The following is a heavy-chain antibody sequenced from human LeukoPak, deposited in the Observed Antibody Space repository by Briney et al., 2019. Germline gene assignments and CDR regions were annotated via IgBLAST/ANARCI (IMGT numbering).Heavy chain of an antibody. CDR1: GFTFSSYE. CDR2: ISSSGSTI. V-gene: IGHV3-48*03. J-gene: IGHJ4*02. Sequence: GGSLRLSCAASGFTFSSYEMNWVRQAPGKGLEWVSYISSSGSTIYYADSVKGRFTISRDNAKNSLYPQMNSLRAEDTAVYYCARDYDSSGYYGPYFDYWGQGTLVTVSS. CDR3: ARDYDSSGYYGPYFDY. D-gene: IGHD3-22*01.